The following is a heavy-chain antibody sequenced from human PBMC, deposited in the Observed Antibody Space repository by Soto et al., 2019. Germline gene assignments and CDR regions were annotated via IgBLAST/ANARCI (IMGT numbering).Heavy chain of an antibody. CDR3: ARGADCSAGSCYLDYFEY. CDR1: GGSSSGYY. Sequence: NPSQTLPLTCAVYGGSSSGYYWSWIRQPPGKGLEWIGEINHSVSTDYNPSLKSRVTRSVDTSKSQFSLRLRSVTSAETAVYYWARGADCSAGSCYLDYFEYWGKGTLVTV. CDR2: INHSVST. J-gene: IGHJ4*02. D-gene: IGHD2-15*01. V-gene: IGHV4-34*01.